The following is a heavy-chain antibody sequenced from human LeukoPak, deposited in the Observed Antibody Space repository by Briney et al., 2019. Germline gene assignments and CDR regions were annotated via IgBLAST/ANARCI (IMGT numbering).Heavy chain of an antibody. V-gene: IGHV3-23*01. CDR3: AKKRDAFDI. D-gene: IGHD5-24*01. CDR1: GFSFTSYA. CDR2: LTDSGGTT. Sequence: GGSLRLSCAASGFSFTSYAMGWVRQAPGKRPEWVSSLTDSGGTTYYVDSVKGRFTISRDNSKNTLYLHMNSLRAEDTAMYYCAKKRDAFDIWGQGTVVAVSS. J-gene: IGHJ3*02.